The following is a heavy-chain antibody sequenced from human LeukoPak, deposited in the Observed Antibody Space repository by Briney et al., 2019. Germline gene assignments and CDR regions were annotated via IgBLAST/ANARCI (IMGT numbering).Heavy chain of an antibody. CDR1: GYTFTGYY. CDR2: INPNSGGT. J-gene: IGHJ3*02. Sequence: ASVKVSCKASGYTFTGYYMHWVRQAPGQGLEWMGWINPNSGGTNYAQKFQGRVTMTRDTSISTAYMELSRLRSDDTAVYYCARELLPRDYDFRSGYIVGAFDIWGQGTMVTVSS. D-gene: IGHD3-3*01. CDR3: ARELLPRDYDFRSGYIVGAFDI. V-gene: IGHV1-2*02.